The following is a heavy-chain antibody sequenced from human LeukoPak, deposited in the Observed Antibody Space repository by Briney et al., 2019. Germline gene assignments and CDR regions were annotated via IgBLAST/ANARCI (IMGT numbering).Heavy chain of an antibody. CDR3: VKVPYFDSSGYHGY. CDR2: IRYDGSHK. D-gene: IGHD3-22*01. CDR1: EFTFSNYA. V-gene: IGHV3-30*02. J-gene: IGHJ4*02. Sequence: GGSLRLSXAASEFTFSNYAMHWVRQAPGKGLEWVAFIRYDGSHKDYADSVKGRFTISRDNSKNTLYLRMNRLRAEDTAIYYCVKVPYFDSSGYHGYWGQGTLVTVSS.